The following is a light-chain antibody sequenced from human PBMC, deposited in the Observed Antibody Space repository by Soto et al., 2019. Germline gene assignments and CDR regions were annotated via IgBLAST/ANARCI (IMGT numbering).Light chain of an antibody. Sequence: PGTLSVSPGERATLSCRASQSVSSSLAWYQHKPGQAPRLLMYGASTRATGIPARFSGSGSGTDFTLTISSLQSEDFAVYYCQQYNDWPPWTLGQGTKVDI. CDR2: GAS. CDR3: QQYNDWPPWT. CDR1: QSVSSS. J-gene: IGKJ1*01. V-gene: IGKV3-15*01.